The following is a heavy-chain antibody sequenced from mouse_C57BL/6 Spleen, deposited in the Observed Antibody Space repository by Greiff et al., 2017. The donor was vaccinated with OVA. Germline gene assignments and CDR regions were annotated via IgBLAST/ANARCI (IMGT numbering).Heavy chain of an antibody. CDR2: IYPGDGDT. Sequence: VQGVESGAELVKPGASVKISCKASGYAFSSYWMNWVKQRPGKGLEWIGQIYPGDGDTNYNGKFKGKATLTADKSSSTAYMQLSSLTSEDSAVYFCARGYGNSYAMDYWGQGTSVTVSS. D-gene: IGHD2-1*01. CDR1: GYAFSSYW. CDR3: ARGYGNSYAMDY. V-gene: IGHV1-80*01. J-gene: IGHJ4*01.